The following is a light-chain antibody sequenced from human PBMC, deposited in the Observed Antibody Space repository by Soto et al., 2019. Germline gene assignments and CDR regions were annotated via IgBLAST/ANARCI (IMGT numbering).Light chain of an antibody. CDR2: DND. V-gene: IGLV1-51*01. CDR1: SSNIGSNY. Sequence: QSVLTQPPSASGTPGQRVTISCSGSSSNIGSNYVYWYQQLPGTAPKLLIYDNDKRPPGIPDRFSGSRSGTSATLDITGLQTGDEADYYCGTWDSSLSIVVFGGGTKLTVL. CDR3: GTWDSSLSIVV. J-gene: IGLJ2*01.